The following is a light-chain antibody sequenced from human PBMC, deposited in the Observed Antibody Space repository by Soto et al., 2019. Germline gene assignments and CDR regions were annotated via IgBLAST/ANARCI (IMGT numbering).Light chain of an antibody. CDR2: DAS. J-gene: IGKJ4*01. CDR1: QGVGDS. Sequence: EIVLTQSPGTLSLSPGERATLSCRASQGVGDSLAWYQQKPGQAPSLLIFDASNRAAGIPARFSGGGSGTDFTLTISSLEPEDFAVYYCQQRGFWPLTFGGGTKVEIK. V-gene: IGKV3-11*01. CDR3: QQRGFWPLT.